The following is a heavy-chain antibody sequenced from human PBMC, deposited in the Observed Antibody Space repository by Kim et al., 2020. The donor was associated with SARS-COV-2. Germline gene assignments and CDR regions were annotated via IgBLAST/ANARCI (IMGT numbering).Heavy chain of an antibody. CDR2: IDPSDSYT. J-gene: IGHJ4*02. Sequence: GESLKISRKGSGYSFTSYWISWVRQMPGKGLEWMGRIDPSDSYTNYSPSFQGHVTISADKSISTAYLQWSSLKASDTAMYYCARHSPGSGSYGVLYYFDYWGQGTLVTVSS. CDR1: GYSFTSYW. CDR3: ARHSPGSGSYGVLYYFDY. D-gene: IGHD3-10*01. V-gene: IGHV5-10-1*01.